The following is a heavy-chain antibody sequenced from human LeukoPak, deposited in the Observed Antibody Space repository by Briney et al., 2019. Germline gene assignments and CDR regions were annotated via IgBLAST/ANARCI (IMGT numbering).Heavy chain of an antibody. CDR3: AREVGGSGVKAIH. CDR2: IYHSGST. D-gene: IGHD3-10*01. V-gene: IGHV4-4*02. CDR1: GGSISSSNW. Sequence: PSGTLSLTCAVSGGSISSSNWWSWVRQPPGKGLERIGEIYHSGSTNYNPSLKSRVTISVDKSKNQFSLKLSSVTAADTAVYYCAREVGGSGVKAIHWGQGTLVTVSS. J-gene: IGHJ4*02.